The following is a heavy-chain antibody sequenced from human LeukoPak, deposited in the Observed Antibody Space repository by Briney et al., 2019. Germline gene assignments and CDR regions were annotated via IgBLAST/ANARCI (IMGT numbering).Heavy chain of an antibody. J-gene: IGHJ4*02. CDR3: TRHGDSSSWYEDY. CDR1: GFTFSGSA. CDR2: IRSKANSYAT. D-gene: IGHD6-13*01. V-gene: IGHV3-73*01. Sequence: PGGSLRLSCAASGFTFSGSAMHWVRQASGEGLEWVGRIRSKANSYATAYAASVKGRFTISRDDSKNTAYLQMNSLKTEDTAVYYCTRHGDSSSWYEDYWGQGTLVTVSS.